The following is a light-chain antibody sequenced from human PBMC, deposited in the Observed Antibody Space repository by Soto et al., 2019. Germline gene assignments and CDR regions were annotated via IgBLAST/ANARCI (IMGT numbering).Light chain of an antibody. V-gene: IGKV1-9*01. Sequence: DIQLTQSPSFLSASVGDRVTITCRASQGISSLLAWYQQKPGGAPKLLIYDASTLQSGVPFRFSGSGSGTDFTLTISSLQSEDFATYYCLHLQSYPLTFGGGTKVEIK. CDR3: LHLQSYPLT. J-gene: IGKJ4*01. CDR1: QGISSL. CDR2: DAS.